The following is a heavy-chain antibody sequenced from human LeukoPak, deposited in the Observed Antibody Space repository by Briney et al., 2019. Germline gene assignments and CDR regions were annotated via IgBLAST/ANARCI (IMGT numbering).Heavy chain of an antibody. D-gene: IGHD1-1*01. Sequence: GGSLRLSCAASGFTFSTYVMSWVRQAPGKGLEWVSAISGSGGSTYYADSVKGRFTISKDNSKNTLYLQMNSLGADDTAVYYCAKGNWRYFDYWGQGTLVTVSS. J-gene: IGHJ4*02. CDR3: AKGNWRYFDY. V-gene: IGHV3-23*01. CDR2: ISGSGGST. CDR1: GFTFSTYV.